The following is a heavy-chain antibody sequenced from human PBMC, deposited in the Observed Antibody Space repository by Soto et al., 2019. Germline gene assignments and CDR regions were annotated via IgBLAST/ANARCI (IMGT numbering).Heavy chain of an antibody. CDR3: ARGGWGLRSAQGSYGMDV. Sequence: QVQLVESGGGVVQPGRSLRLSCAASGFTFSSYAMHWVRQAPGKGLEWVAVISYDGSNKYYADSVKGRFTISRDNSKNPLDLQMNSLRAEDTAVYYCARGGWGLRSAQGSYGMDVWGQGTTVTVSS. D-gene: IGHD1-26*01. J-gene: IGHJ6*02. CDR1: GFTFSSYA. CDR2: ISYDGSNK. V-gene: IGHV3-30-3*01.